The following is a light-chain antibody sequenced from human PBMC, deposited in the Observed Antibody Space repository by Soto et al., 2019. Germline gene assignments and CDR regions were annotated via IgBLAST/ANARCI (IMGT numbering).Light chain of an antibody. V-gene: IGKV3-20*01. J-gene: IGKJ2*01. CDR2: GAS. CDR3: HQYGHSPYT. Sequence: IVLTQSPGTLSLSPGERATLSCRASQAVSTNYLAWYQQKPGQAPRLLIFGASSRATGIPDRFSGSGSGTDFTLTISKLEREDFAVFFCHQYGHSPYTFGQGTKLEIK. CDR1: QAVSTNY.